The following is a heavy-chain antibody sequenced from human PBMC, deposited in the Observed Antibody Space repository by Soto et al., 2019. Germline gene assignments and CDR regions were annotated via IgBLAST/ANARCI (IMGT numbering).Heavy chain of an antibody. J-gene: IGHJ5*02. CDR1: GFTFDDYA. D-gene: IGHD6-13*01. Sequence: EVQLVESGGALVQPGRSLRLSCAASGFTFDDYAMHWVRQAPGKGLEWVSGISWNSGSIAYVDSVKGRFTISRDNAKNSLYLQMNSLRSDDTALYYCAKSLGPQLANNGFDPWGQGTLVTVSS. V-gene: IGHV3-9*01. CDR3: AKSLGPQLANNGFDP. CDR2: ISWNSGSI.